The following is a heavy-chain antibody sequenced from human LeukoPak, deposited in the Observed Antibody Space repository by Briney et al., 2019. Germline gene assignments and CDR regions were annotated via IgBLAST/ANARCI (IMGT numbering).Heavy chain of an antibody. CDR1: GFTFSSYS. CDR3: AAPYRGGAFDI. D-gene: IGHD1-14*01. CDR2: ISSSSSYI. Sequence: GGSLRLSCAASGFTFSSYSMNWVRQAPGKGLEWVSSISSSSSYIYYADSVKGRFTISRDNAKNSLYLQMNSLRAEDTAVYYCAAPYRGGAFDIWGQGTMVTVSS. V-gene: IGHV3-21*01. J-gene: IGHJ3*02.